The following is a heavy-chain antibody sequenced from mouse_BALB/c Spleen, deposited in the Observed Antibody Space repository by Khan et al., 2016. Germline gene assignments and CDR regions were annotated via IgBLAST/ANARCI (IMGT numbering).Heavy chain of an antibody. D-gene: IGHD1-1*01. CDR3: ARMYYGDY. Sequence: VQLQQPGAELVKPGASVKLSCTASGSSIQDTYIHWVRQRPEQGLDWIGRIDPPNDNTKYDPKFQGKATITADTSSNTAYLQLSSLTYEDTAVYYCARMYYGDYWGQGTTLTVSS. J-gene: IGHJ2*01. V-gene: IGHV14-3*02. CDR1: GSSIQDTY. CDR2: IDPPNDNT.